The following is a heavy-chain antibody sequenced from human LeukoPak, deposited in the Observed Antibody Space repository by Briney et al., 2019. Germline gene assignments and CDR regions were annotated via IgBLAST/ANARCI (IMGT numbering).Heavy chain of an antibody. CDR1: GGTFSSYA. J-gene: IGHJ6*02. Sequence: SVKVSCKASGGTFSSYAISWVRQAPGQGLEWMGRIIPIFGIANYAQKFQGRVTITAGKSTSTAYMELSSLRSEDTAVYYCARDRRVAARPGTYYYYYYGMDVWGQGTTVTVSS. D-gene: IGHD6-6*01. CDR3: ARDRRVAARPGTYYYYYYGMDV. CDR2: IIPIFGIA. V-gene: IGHV1-69*04.